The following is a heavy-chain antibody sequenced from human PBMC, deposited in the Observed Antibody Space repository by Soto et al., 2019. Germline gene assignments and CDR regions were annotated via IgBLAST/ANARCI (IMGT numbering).Heavy chain of an antibody. Sequence: ASVKVSCKASGYTFTSYAMHWVRQAPGQRLEWMGWINAGNGNTKYSQKFQGRVTITRGTSASTAYMELSSLRSEDTAVYYCARDRLYYYGSGSLAWFDPWGQATRVTVSS. CDR3: ARDRLYYYGSGSLAWFDP. V-gene: IGHV1-3*01. J-gene: IGHJ5*02. CDR1: GYTFTSYA. CDR2: INAGNGNT. D-gene: IGHD3-10*01.